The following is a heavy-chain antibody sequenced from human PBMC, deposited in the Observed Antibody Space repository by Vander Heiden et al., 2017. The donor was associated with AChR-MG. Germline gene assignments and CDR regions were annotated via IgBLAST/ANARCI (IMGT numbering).Heavy chain of an antibody. CDR2: ISYDGSNK. D-gene: IGHD5-18*01. CDR1: GFTFSSYA. CDR3: ARDGADTAMVLHY. J-gene: IGHJ4*02. Sequence: VQLVESGGGVVQPGRSLRLSCAASGFTFSSYAMHWVRQAPGKGMEWVAVISYDGSNKYYADSVKGRFTISRDNSKNTLYLQMNSLRAEDTAVYYCARDGADTAMVLHYWGQGTLVTVSS. V-gene: IGHV3-30-3*01.